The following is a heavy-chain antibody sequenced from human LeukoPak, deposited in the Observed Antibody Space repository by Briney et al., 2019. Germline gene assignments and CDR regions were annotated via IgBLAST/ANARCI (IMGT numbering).Heavy chain of an antibody. Sequence: SETLSLTCTVSGGSISSYYWSWIRQSPGKGLEWIGYIFYSGSPNYNPSLKSRVTISVDTSKNQFSLKVSSVTAADTAVYYCARTPSIAAAGIFDYWGQGTLVTVSS. D-gene: IGHD6-13*01. CDR1: GGSISSYY. CDR2: IFYSGSP. J-gene: IGHJ4*02. V-gene: IGHV4-59*12. CDR3: ARTPSIAAAGIFDY.